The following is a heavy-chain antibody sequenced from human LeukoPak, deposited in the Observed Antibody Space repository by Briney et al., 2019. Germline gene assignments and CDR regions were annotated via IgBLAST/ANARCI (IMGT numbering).Heavy chain of an antibody. J-gene: IGHJ6*03. D-gene: IGHD2-8*01. CDR2: INPNSGGT. Sequence: GASVKVSCKASGYTFTGYYMHWVRQAPGQGLEWMGWINPNSGGTNYAQKFQGRVTMTRDTSISTAYMELSRPRSDDTAVYYCARGPYCTNGVCYKTFSALYYYYYMDVWGKGTTVTVSS. V-gene: IGHV1-2*02. CDR1: GYTFTGYY. CDR3: ARGPYCTNGVCYKTFSALYYYYYMDV.